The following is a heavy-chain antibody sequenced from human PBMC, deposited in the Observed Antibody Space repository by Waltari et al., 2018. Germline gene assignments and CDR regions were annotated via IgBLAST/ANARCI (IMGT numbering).Heavy chain of an antibody. CDR3: AKGSRGYTNYFFDS. V-gene: IGHV3-23*01. CDR1: GFRFMGFA. CDR2: ISGSGATP. D-gene: IGHD3-16*02. Sequence: EVQLLESAGGLVQPGEALRLSCAASGFRFMGFALTWVRQAPGEGLECVASISGSGATPFYADSVKGRFTIVRDNSRDTVYLQMNSLRVDDSAVYYCAKGSRGYTNYFFDSWGQGTLVSVSS. J-gene: IGHJ4*02.